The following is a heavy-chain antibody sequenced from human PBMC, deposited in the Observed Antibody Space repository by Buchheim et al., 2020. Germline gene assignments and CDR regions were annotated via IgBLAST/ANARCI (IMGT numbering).Heavy chain of an antibody. CDR3: ARDARGVNYGGNSDDY. CDR2: IIPILGIA. J-gene: IGHJ4*02. D-gene: IGHD4-23*01. Sequence: QVQLVQSGAEVKKPGSSVKVSCKASGGTFSSYAISWVRQAPGQGLEWMGRIIPILGIANYARKFQGRVTITADKSTSTAYMELSSLRSEDTAVYYCARDARGVNYGGNSDDYWGQGTL. V-gene: IGHV1-69*04. CDR1: GGTFSSYA.